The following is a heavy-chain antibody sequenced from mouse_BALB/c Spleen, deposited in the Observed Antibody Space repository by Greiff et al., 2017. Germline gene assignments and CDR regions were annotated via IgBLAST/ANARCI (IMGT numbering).Heavy chain of an antibody. Sequence: VQRVESGAELVRPGSSVKISCKASGYAFSSYWMNWVKQRPGQGLEWIGQIYPGDGDTNYNGKFKGKATLTADKSSSTAYMQLSSLTSEDSAVYFCASFIYYGSSYAMDYWGQGTSVTVSS. V-gene: IGHV1-80*01. CDR2: IYPGDGDT. CDR1: GYAFSSYW. J-gene: IGHJ4*01. CDR3: ASFIYYGSSYAMDY. D-gene: IGHD1-1*01.